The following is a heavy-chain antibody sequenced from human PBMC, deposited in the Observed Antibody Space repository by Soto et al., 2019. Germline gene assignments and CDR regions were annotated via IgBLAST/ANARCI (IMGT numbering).Heavy chain of an antibody. D-gene: IGHD2-2*02. CDR3: ARDLRYCSSTSCYSMFDY. Sequence: EVQLVESGGGLVQPGGSLRLSCAASGFTFSDHYMDWVRQAPGKGLEWVGSTRNKANSYTTEYAASVKGRFTISRDDSKNSLYLQMNSLKTEDTAVYYCARDLRYCSSTSCYSMFDYWGQGTLVTVSS. V-gene: IGHV3-72*01. CDR1: GFTFSDHY. CDR2: TRNKANSYTT. J-gene: IGHJ4*02.